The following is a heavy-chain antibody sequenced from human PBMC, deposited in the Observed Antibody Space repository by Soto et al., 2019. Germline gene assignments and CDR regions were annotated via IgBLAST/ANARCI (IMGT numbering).Heavy chain of an antibody. V-gene: IGHV4-34*02. CDR3: ARVTYSGPKGGGY. CDR1: GVSFSGYY. CDR2: IDHTGNT. J-gene: IGHJ4*02. Sequence: QVQLQQWGAGLLKPSETLSLTCAVYGVSFSGYYWSWIRQPPGRGLEWIGEIDHTGNTNYNPSLKSRITISVDTSNNLLSLHLRSVTAADTAVYYCARVTYSGPKGGGYWGQGTLVTVSS. D-gene: IGHD5-12*01.